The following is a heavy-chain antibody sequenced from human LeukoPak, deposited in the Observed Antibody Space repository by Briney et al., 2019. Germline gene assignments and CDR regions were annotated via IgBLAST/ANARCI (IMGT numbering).Heavy chain of an antibody. V-gene: IGHV1-18*01. Sequence: ASVKVSCKDSGYTFTSYGISWVRQAPGRGLEWMGWISAYYGNTNYAHKLQGRVTMTTDTSTSTSYMELRSLRSDDTAVYYCARDPTRTYYYDSSGYGEPLFDYWGQGTLVTVSS. CDR1: GYTFTSYG. CDR2: ISAYYGNT. J-gene: IGHJ4*02. D-gene: IGHD3-22*01. CDR3: ARDPTRTYYYDSSGYGEPLFDY.